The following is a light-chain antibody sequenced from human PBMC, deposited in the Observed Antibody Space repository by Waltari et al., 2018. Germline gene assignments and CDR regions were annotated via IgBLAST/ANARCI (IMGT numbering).Light chain of an antibody. CDR3: SSYSYSSAWP. J-gene: IGLJ3*02. CDR2: EVD. CDR1: SSDLGSYDL. Sequence: QSALTQPASVSASPGQSISITCTGTSSDLGSYDLVAWYQQQPDKAPKLIMYEVDKRPSGVSDRFSGSKSGNTASLTISGLQAEDEALYVCSSYSYSSAWPFGGGTLVTVL. V-gene: IGLV2-23*02.